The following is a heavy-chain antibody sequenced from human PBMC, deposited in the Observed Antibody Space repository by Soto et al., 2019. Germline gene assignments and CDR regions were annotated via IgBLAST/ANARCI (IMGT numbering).Heavy chain of an antibody. V-gene: IGHV4-59*08. J-gene: IGHJ4*02. CDR2: INYSGYT. D-gene: IGHD6-19*01. CDR3: AGRQVAAIKGFDY. Sequence: SETLSLTCTVSAGSISNYYWSWIRQPPGKGLEWIGYINYSGYTSYNPSLKSRVTISVDTSENHFSLKLASVTAADTAVYYCAGRQVAAIKGFDYWGQGALVTVSS. CDR1: AGSISNYY.